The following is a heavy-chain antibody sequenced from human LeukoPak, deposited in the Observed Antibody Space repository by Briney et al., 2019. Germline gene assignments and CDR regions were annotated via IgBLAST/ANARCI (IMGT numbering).Heavy chain of an antibody. Sequence: ASVKVSCKASGYTFTSYGISWVRQAPGQGLEWMGWISAYNGNTNYAQKFQGRVTMTRDMSTSTVYMELSSLRSEDTAVYYCARTPSTSETAAGSFDYWGQGTLVTVSS. J-gene: IGHJ4*02. V-gene: IGHV1-18*01. CDR1: GYTFTSYG. CDR2: ISAYNGNT. CDR3: ARTPSTSETAAGSFDY. D-gene: IGHD6-13*01.